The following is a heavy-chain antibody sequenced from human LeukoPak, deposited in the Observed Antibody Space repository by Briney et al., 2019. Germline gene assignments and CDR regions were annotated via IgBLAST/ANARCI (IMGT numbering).Heavy chain of an antibody. CDR2: ISRSGTDI. D-gene: IGHD1-26*01. CDR3: ARLGGNLSR. CDR1: GFIFSNSD. Sequence: GGSLRLSCAASGFIFSNSDMHWVRQAPGKGLDWVSYISRSGTDIYYAESVEGRFTISRDNAKNSLYLQMNSLRAEDTAVYYCARLGGNLSRWGQGTLVTVSS. V-gene: IGHV3-48*03. J-gene: IGHJ4*02.